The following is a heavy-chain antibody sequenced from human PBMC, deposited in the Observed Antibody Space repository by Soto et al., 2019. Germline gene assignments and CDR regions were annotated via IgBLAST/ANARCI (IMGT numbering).Heavy chain of an antibody. V-gene: IGHV3-48*02. CDR3: ARVGGNSEPH. Sequence: EVQLVESGGGLVQPGGSPRLSCAASGFTFSSYSMNWVRQAPGKGLEWVSYISSSSSTIYYADSVKGRFTISRDNAKNSLYLQTNSLRDEDTAVYYCARVGGNSEPHWGQGTLVTVSS. J-gene: IGHJ1*01. D-gene: IGHD2-21*02. CDR2: ISSSSSTI. CDR1: GFTFSSYS.